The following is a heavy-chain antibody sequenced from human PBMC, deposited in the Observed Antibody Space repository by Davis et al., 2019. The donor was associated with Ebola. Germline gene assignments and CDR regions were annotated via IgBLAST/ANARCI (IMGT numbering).Heavy chain of an antibody. CDR1: GIGFSSYA. Sequence: PGGSLRLSCAAEGIGFSSYAMHWVRQAPGKGLEWVATVSYDGINKDYADSVQGRFTISRDKSKKTLSLQMNDLRAADTAVYYCARDQVYYYGMDVWGQGTTVTVSS. V-gene: IGHV3-30-3*01. J-gene: IGHJ6*02. CDR2: VSYDGINK. CDR3: ARDQVYYYGMDV.